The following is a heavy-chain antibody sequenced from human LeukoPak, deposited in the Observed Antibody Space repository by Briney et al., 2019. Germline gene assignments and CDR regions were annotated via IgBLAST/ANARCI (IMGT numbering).Heavy chain of an antibody. CDR3: AKSDYFDP. Sequence: GGSLRLPCAASGFTFSDYWMSWVRQAPGKGLVWVSRIKSDGSIATYADSVKGRFSTSRDNAKNTLYLQMNSLRAEDTAFYYCAKSDYFDPWGLGTLVTVSS. D-gene: IGHD1-26*01. CDR2: IKSDGSIA. V-gene: IGHV3-74*01. CDR1: GFTFSDYW. J-gene: IGHJ5*02.